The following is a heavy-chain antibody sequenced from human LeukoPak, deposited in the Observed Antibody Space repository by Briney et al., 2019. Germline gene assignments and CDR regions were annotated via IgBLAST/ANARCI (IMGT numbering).Heavy chain of an antibody. CDR2: IGDASDGAT. D-gene: IGHD3-3*02. CDR1: GFISTYS. J-gene: IGHJ3*02. V-gene: IGHV3-23*01. CDR3: ARDPSIFGLALGAFDI. Sequence: GGSLRLSCAASGFISTYSMTWVRQAPGKGLDYVSTIGDASDGATFYADSVKGRLTISRDNSKNTVFLLMNGLRAEDTAVYYCARDPSIFGLALGAFDIWGQGTMVTVSS.